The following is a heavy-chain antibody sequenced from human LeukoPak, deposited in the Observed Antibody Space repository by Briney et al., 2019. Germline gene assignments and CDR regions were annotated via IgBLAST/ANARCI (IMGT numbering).Heavy chain of an antibody. CDR3: ARVPYYYDSSGYYYFDY. D-gene: IGHD3-22*01. J-gene: IGHJ4*02. Sequence: SETLSLTCAVYGGSFSGYYWSWIRQPPGKGLEWIGEINHSGSTNYNPSLKGRVTISVDTSKNQFSLKLSSVTAADTAVYYCARVPYYYDSSGYYYFDYWGQGTLVTVSS. V-gene: IGHV4-34*01. CDR2: INHSGST. CDR1: GGSFSGYY.